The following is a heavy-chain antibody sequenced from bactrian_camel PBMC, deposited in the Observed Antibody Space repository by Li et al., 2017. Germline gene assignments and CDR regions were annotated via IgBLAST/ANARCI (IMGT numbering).Heavy chain of an antibody. CDR2: ADLGGGRE. CDR3: AIRTARCWKVLPFSSFSY. J-gene: IGHJ4*01. CDR1: EFSKNTKC. D-gene: IGHD3*01. V-gene: IGHV3S40*01. Sequence: QLVESGGGPAQAGGSLRLSCVVAEFSKNTKCMGWFRQAPGKDLKDREGVAAADLGGGRENYADSVKGRFAVSQDSAGNTVTVYLQMNDLKPEDTGMYYCAIRTARCWKVLPFSSFSYWGQGTQVTVS.